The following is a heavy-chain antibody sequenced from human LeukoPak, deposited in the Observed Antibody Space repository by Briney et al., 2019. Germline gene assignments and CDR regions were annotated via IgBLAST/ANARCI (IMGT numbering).Heavy chain of an antibody. V-gene: IGHV5-51*01. CDR3: ARLKDIVVVPAAAIADP. J-gene: IGHJ5*02. D-gene: IGHD2-2*01. CDR1: GYSFTSYW. CDR2: IYPGDSDT. Sequence: GESLKISCKGSGYSFTSYWIGWVRQMPGKGLEWMGIIYPGDSDTRYSPSFQGQFTISAYKAISTAHLQWSSLKASDTAMYYCARLKDIVVVPAAAIADPWGQGTLVTVSS.